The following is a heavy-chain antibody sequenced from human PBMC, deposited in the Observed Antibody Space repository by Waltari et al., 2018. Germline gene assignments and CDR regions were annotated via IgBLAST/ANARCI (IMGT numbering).Heavy chain of an antibody. CDR3: AHINSHSYYDFWSGSNYFDY. V-gene: IGHV2-5*02. Sequence: QITLKESGPTLVKPTQTLTLTCTFSGFSLSTSGVGVGWIRQPPGKALEWLALIYWDDDKRYSPSRKSRLTITKDTAKNQVVLTMTNMDPVDTATYYCAHINSHSYYDFWSGSNYFDYWGQGTLVTVSS. CDR2: IYWDDDK. CDR1: GFSLSTSGVG. D-gene: IGHD3-3*01. J-gene: IGHJ4*02.